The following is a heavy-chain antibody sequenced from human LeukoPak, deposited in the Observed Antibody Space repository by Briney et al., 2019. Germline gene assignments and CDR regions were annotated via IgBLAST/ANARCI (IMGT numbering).Heavy chain of an antibody. J-gene: IGHJ4*02. D-gene: IGHD2-15*01. Sequence: SETLSLTCAVYGGSFSGYYWSWIRQPPGKGLEWVGEINHSGSTNYNPSLKSRVTISVDTSKNQFSLRLSSVTAADTAVYYCARHDINKMDLPYYFDYWGQGTLVTVSS. CDR3: ARHDINKMDLPYYFDY. CDR2: INHSGST. V-gene: IGHV4-34*01. CDR1: GGSFSGYY.